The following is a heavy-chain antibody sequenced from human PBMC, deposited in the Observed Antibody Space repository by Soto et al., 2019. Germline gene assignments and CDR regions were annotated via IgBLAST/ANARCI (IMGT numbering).Heavy chain of an antibody. CDR2: INAYNGNT. Sequence: ASVKVSCKASGYTFTSYGISWVRQAPGQRLEWMGWINAYNGNTKYAQKLQGRVTITRDTSTSTAYMELSSLRSEDTAVYYCATGKGWGSGKDFDYWGQGTLVTVSS. CDR3: ATGKGWGSGKDFDY. V-gene: IGHV1-18*01. CDR1: GYTFTSYG. D-gene: IGHD7-27*01. J-gene: IGHJ4*02.